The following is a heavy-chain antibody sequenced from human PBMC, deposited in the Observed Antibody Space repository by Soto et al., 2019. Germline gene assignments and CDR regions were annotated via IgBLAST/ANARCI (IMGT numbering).Heavy chain of an antibody. CDR1: GGSISSGGYY. J-gene: IGHJ4*02. D-gene: IGHD6-13*01. Sequence: SETLSLTCTVSGGSISSGGYYWSWIRQHPGKGLEWIGYIYYSGSTYYNQSLKSRVTISVDTSKNQFSLKLSSVTSAEHAVYYCERSCGVAAAGPFDYWGQGTLVX. CDR3: ERSCGVAAAGPFDY. V-gene: IGHV4-31*03. CDR2: IYYSGST.